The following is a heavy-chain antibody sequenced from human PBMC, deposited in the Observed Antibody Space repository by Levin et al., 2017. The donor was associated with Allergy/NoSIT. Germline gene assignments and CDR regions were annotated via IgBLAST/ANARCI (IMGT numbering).Heavy chain of an antibody. CDR2: IDWDDDK. CDR1: GFSLNTTGMC. J-gene: IGHJ3*02. V-gene: IGHV2-70*11. Sequence: TLSLTCTFSGFSLNTTGMCVSWIRQPPGKALEWLARIDWDDDKYYRTSLKTRPTLSKDTSKNQVVLTVTNMDPVDTATYFCARTPLSSGFDLKFAFDIWGQGIMVTVSS. CDR3: ARTPLSSGFDLKFAFDI. D-gene: IGHD5-12*01.